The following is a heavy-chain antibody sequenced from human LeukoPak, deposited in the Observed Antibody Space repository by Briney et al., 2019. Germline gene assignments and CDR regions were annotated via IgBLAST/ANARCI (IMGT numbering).Heavy chain of an antibody. CDR3: AHNGYYRFLYYFDY. Sequence: SGPTLVKPTQTLTLTCTFSGFSLTTSGVGVGWIRQPPGKALEWLALIYWNNDNRYNPSLKTRLTITKDTSKNQVVLIMANMDPVDTATYYCAHNGYYRFLYYFDYWGQGTPVTVSS. V-gene: IGHV2-5*01. CDR1: GFSLTTSGVG. CDR2: IYWNNDN. D-gene: IGHD4-17*01. J-gene: IGHJ4*02.